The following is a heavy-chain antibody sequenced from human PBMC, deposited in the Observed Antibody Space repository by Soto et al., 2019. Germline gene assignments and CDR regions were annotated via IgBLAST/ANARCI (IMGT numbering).Heavy chain of an antibody. Sequence: PGGSLRLSCAASGFTFSSYWMSWVRQAPGKGLEWVANIKQEGSEKYYVDSVKGRFTISRDNAKNSLFLQMNSLRAEDTAVYYCARDPNIVLVPAALRSYYYYYGMDVWGQGTTVTVS. CDR2: IKQEGSEK. V-gene: IGHV3-7*01. D-gene: IGHD2-2*01. CDR3: ARDPNIVLVPAALRSYYYYYGMDV. CDR1: GFTFSSYW. J-gene: IGHJ6*02.